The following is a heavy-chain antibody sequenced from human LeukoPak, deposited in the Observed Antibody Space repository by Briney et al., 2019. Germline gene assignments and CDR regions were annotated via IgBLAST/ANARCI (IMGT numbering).Heavy chain of an antibody. CDR3: TKEGAVTGSMWFDH. V-gene: IGHV3-30*02. CDR2: IRYDGSNK. D-gene: IGHD6-19*01. CDR1: GFIFISYG. Sequence: GGSLRLSCAASGFIFISYGMHWVRQVPGKGLEWVAIIRYDGSNKYYADSVKGRFTISRDNSKSTMYVQMNSLRTEDTAVYYCTKEGAVTGSMWFDHWGQGTLVTVSS. J-gene: IGHJ5*02.